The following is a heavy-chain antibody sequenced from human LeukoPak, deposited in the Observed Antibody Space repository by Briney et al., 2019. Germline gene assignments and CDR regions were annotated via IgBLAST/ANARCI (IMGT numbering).Heavy chain of an antibody. CDR1: GGSISSYY. D-gene: IGHD3-3*01. J-gene: IGHJ4*02. CDR3: ARITPDDYRFPEKRFLGFDY. CDR2: IYTSGST. V-gene: IGHV4-4*07. Sequence: SETLSLTCTVSGGSISSYYWSWIRQPAGKGLEWIGRIYTSGSTNYNPSLKSRVTMSVDTSKNQFSLKLSSVTAADTAVYYCARITPDDYRFPEKRFLGFDYWGQGTLVTVSS.